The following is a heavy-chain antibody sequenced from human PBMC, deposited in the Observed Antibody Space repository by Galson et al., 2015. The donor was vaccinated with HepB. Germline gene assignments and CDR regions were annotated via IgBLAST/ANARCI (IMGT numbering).Heavy chain of an antibody. V-gene: IGHV3-23*01. CDR1: GFTFRTYA. D-gene: IGHD1-26*01. Sequence: LRLSCAASGFTFRTYAMTWVRQAPGKGLEWVSGITGSGGMTFYADSVKGRFTISRDNSKNTLYLQVNSLRAEDTAVYYCVKFRGSGSYKSYWFDCWGQGTLATVSS. CDR2: ITGSGGMT. CDR3: VKFRGSGSYKSYWFDC. J-gene: IGHJ5*01.